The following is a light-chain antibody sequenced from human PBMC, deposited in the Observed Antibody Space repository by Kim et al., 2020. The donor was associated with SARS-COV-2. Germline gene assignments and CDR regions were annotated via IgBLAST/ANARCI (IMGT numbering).Light chain of an antibody. V-gene: IGKV3-20*01. CDR1: QSVSSSY. CDR3: QQYGSSLYT. Sequence: EIVLTQSPCTLSLSPGERATLSCRASQSVSSSYLAWYQQKPGQAPRLLIYGASSRATGIPDRFSGSGSGTDFTLTISTLEPEDFAVYYCQQYGSSLYTFGQGNKLEI. J-gene: IGKJ2*01. CDR2: GAS.